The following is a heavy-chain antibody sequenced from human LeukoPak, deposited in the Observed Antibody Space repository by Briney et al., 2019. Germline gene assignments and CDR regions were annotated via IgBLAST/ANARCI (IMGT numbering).Heavy chain of an antibody. CDR2: INHSGST. Sequence: SETLSLTCDVYGGSFSGYYWSWIRQPPGKGLEWIGEINHSGSTNYNPSLKSRVTISVDTSKNQFSLKLSSVTAADTAVYYCARMTTVVTRTYYYYYGMDVWGQGTTVTVSS. J-gene: IGHJ6*02. V-gene: IGHV4-34*01. CDR1: GGSFSGYY. D-gene: IGHD4-23*01. CDR3: ARMTTVVTRTYYYYYGMDV.